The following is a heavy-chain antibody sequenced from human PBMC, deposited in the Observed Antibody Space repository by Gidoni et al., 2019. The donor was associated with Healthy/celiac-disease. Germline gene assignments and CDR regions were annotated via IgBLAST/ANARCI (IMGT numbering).Heavy chain of an antibody. D-gene: IGHD3-10*01. CDR1: FTFSDHY. V-gene: IGHV3-72*01. CDR2: IRNKANSYTT. J-gene: IGHJ4*02. Sequence: FTFSDHYMDWVRQAPGKGLEWVGRIRNKANSYTTEYAASVKGRFTISRDDSKNALFLQMNSLKTEDTAVYYCARGSGTYYPKILFDYWGQGTLVTVSS. CDR3: ARGSGTYYPKILFDY.